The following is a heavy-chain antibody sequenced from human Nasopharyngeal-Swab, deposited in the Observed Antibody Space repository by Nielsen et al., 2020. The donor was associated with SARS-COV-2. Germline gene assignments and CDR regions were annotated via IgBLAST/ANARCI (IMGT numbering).Heavy chain of an antibody. CDR2: TYYRSKWYN. CDR1: GDSVSSNSAA. V-gene: IGHV6-1*01. Sequence: LRLSCAISGDSVSSNSAAWNWIRQSPSRGLEWLGRTYYRSKWYNDYAVSVKSRITINPDTSKNQFSLQLNSVTPEDTAVYYCARVHWDLGAFDIWGQGTMVTVSS. D-gene: IGHD7-27*01. J-gene: IGHJ3*02. CDR3: ARVHWDLGAFDI.